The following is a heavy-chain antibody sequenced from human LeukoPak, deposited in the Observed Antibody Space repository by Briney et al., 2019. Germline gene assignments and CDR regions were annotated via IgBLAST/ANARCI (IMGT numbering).Heavy chain of an antibody. CDR1: GFTFSDYY. D-gene: IGHD6-13*01. J-gene: IGHJ3*02. Sequence: GGSLRLSCAASGFTFSDYYMSWIRQAPGKGLEWVSYISNFGTTIYYADSVRGRFTISRDNAKSSLYLQMNSLRTEDTAVYYCARLPGYDAFDIWGQGTMVTVSS. CDR2: ISNFGTTI. CDR3: ARLPGYDAFDI. V-gene: IGHV3-11*01.